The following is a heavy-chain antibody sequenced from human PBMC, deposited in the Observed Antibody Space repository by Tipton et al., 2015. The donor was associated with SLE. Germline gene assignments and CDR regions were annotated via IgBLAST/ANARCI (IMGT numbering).Heavy chain of an antibody. CDR3: ARVWGIAARPVYFDC. V-gene: IGHV4-59*01. J-gene: IGHJ4*02. D-gene: IGHD6-6*01. CDR2: ISYSGST. Sequence: TLSLTCTVSGGSISSYYWSWIRQPPGKGLEWIGYISYSGSTNYNPSLKSRVTISVDTSKNQFSLKLSSVTAADTAVYYCARVWGIAARPVYFDCWGQRTLVSVSS. CDR1: GGSISSYY.